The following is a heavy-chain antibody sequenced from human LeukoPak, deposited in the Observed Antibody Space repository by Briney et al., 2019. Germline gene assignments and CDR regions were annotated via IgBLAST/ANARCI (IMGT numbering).Heavy chain of an antibody. V-gene: IGHV4-61*02. CDR2: IYTSGST. CDR3: ARDRGNHILTGYYVDY. J-gene: IGHJ4*02. D-gene: IGHD3-9*01. CDR1: GGSISSGSYY. Sequence: PSETLSLTCTVSGGSISSGSYYWSWIRQPAGKGLEWIGRIYTSGSTNYNPSLKSRVTISVDTSKNQFSLKLSSVTAADTAVYYCARDRGNHILTGYYVDYWGQGTLVTVSS.